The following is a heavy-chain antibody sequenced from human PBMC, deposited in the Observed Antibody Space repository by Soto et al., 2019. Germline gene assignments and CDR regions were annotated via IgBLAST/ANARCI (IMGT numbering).Heavy chain of an antibody. D-gene: IGHD2-2*02. CDR3: AIGPGGYCSSTSCYKPFDY. J-gene: IGHJ4*02. CDR2: ISGSGIYT. V-gene: IGHV3-23*01. CDR1: GFTFSSYA. Sequence: EVQLLESGGGLVQPGGSLRLSCAASGFTFSSYAMSWVRQAPGKGLEWVSAISGSGIYTYYADSVKGRFTISSDNSKNTLYLQMNSLRAEDTAVYYCAIGPGGYCSSTSCYKPFDYWGPGTLVTVSS.